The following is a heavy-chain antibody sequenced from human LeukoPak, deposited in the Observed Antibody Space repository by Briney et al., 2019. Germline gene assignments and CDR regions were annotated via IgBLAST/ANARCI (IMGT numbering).Heavy chain of an antibody. J-gene: IGHJ4*02. Sequence: GGSLRLSCAASGFTFSDYYMSWIRQAPGKELEWVSYISSSGSTIYYADSVKGRFTISRDNAKNTLYLQMNSLRAEDTAVYYCARVVGGYSVYYFDYWGQGTLVTVSS. CDR2: ISSSGSTI. V-gene: IGHV3-11*01. D-gene: IGHD3-22*01. CDR3: ARVVGGYSVYYFDY. CDR1: GFTFSDYY.